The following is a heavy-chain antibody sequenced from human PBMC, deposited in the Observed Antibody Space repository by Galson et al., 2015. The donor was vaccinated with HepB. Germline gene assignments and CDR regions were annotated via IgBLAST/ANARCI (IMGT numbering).Heavy chain of an antibody. Sequence: LVKPTQTLTLTCTFSGFSLTTSGVSVGWIRQPPGKALEWLALIYWDDDNRYSPSLNTRLTITKDTSKNQVVLTMTNMDPVDTGTYYCVYNSPRQQLAPNNYQYYYMDVWGKGTTVTVSS. D-gene: IGHD6-13*01. J-gene: IGHJ6*03. CDR2: IYWDDDN. V-gene: IGHV2-5*04. CDR1: GFSLTTSGVS. CDR3: VYNSPRQQLAPNNYQYYYMDV.